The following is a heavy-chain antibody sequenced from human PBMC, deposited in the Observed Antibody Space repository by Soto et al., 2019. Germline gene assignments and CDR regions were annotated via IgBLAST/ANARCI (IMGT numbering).Heavy chain of an antibody. CDR3: TKGLAAIGTGDGFDP. J-gene: IGHJ5*02. CDR2: INSNGGTT. CDR1: GFTFSDYA. V-gene: IGHV3-23*01. Sequence: EVQLLESGGGLVQPGGSLRLSCAASGFTFSDYAMSWVRQAPGKGLEWVSTINSNGGTTYYADSVQGRFTISRDNSRDSLYLPMSRLSAADTAVYYCTKGLAAIGTGDGFDPWGQGTPVTVSS. D-gene: IGHD6-13*01.